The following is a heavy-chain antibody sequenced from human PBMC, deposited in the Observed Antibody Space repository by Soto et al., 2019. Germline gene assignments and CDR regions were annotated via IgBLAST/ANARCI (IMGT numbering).Heavy chain of an antibody. J-gene: IGHJ4*02. CDR3: ARALWFGDLGRKYYFDY. CDR1: GYTFTSYG. Sequence: ASVKVSCKASGYTFTSYGISWVRQAPGQGLEWMGWISAYNGNTNYAQKLQGRVTMTTDTSTSTAYMELRSLRSDDTAVYYCARALWFGDLGRKYYFDYWGQGTLVTVSS. D-gene: IGHD3-10*01. V-gene: IGHV1-18*01. CDR2: ISAYNGNT.